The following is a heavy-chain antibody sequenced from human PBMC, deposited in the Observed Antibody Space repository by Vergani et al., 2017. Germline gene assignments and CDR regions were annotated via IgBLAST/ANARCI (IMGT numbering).Heavy chain of an antibody. D-gene: IGHD2-2*01. CDR1: GYTFTSYY. CDR2: INPSGGRT. CDR3: ARASGRGGYCSSTSCYEDDSFDI. Sequence: QVQLVQSGAEVKKPGASVKVSCKASGYTFTSYYMHWVRQAPGQGLEWMGIINPSGGRTSYAQKFQGRVTMTRDTYTSTVYMGVSSLRSEDTAVYYCARASGRGGYCSSTSCYEDDSFDIWGQGTMVTVSS. V-gene: IGHV1-46*03. J-gene: IGHJ3*02.